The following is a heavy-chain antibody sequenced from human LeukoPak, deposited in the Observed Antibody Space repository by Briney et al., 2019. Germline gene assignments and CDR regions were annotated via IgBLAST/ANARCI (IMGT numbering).Heavy chain of an antibody. CDR1: GYTFTSYY. D-gene: IGHD3-22*01. CDR3: ARGTTALPVTLYYYDSSGLNWFDP. J-gene: IGHJ5*02. V-gene: IGHV1-46*01. Sequence: ASVKVSCKASGYTFTSYYMHWVRQAPGQGLEWTGIINPSGGSTSYAQKFQGRVTMTRDTSTSTVYMELSSLRSEDTAVYYCARGTTALPVTLYYYDSSGLNWFDPWGQGTLVTVSS. CDR2: INPSGGST.